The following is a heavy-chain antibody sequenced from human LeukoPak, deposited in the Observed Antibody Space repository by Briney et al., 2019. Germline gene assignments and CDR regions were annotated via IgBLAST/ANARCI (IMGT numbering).Heavy chain of an antibody. CDR2: IYYSGST. J-gene: IGHJ4*02. CDR3: ASDLYSSSSK. D-gene: IGHD6-6*01. CDR1: GGSISSYY. Sequence: SETLSLTCTVSGGSISSYYWSWIRQPPGKGLEWIGYIYYSGSTNYNPSLKSRVTISVDTSKNQFSLKLSSVTAADTAVYYCASDLYSSSSKWGQGTLVTVSS. V-gene: IGHV4-59*01.